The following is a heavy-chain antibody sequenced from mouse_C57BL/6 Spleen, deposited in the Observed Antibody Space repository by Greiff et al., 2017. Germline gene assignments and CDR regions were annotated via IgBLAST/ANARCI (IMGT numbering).Heavy chain of an antibody. CDR2: IYPGSGST. D-gene: IGHD1-1*01. CDR1: GYTFTSYW. J-gene: IGHJ3*01. Sequence: QVQLKQPGAELVKPGASVKMSCKASGYTFTSYWITWVKQRPGQGLEWIGVIYPGSGSTNYNEKFKSKATLTVDTSSSTAYMQLSSLTSEDSAVYYCARSHYGSSSFAYWGQGTLVTVSA. V-gene: IGHV1-55*01. CDR3: ARSHYGSSSFAY.